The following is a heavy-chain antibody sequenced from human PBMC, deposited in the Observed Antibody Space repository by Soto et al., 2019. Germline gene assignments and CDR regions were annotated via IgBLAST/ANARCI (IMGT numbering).Heavy chain of an antibody. CDR1: CGSFIGYY. CDR3: ARGRGSGGSCYDY. D-gene: IGHD2-15*01. J-gene: IGHJ4*02. V-gene: IGHV4-34*01. Sequence: PXXTLSLTCAVYCGSFIGYYWSWIRQPPGXRLEWIGEIXHSGRXNYNQSLKSRVXISVDTSXXHFSLKLSYVTAADTAVYYCARGRGSGGSCYDYWGKGTLVTVYS. CDR2: IXHSGRX.